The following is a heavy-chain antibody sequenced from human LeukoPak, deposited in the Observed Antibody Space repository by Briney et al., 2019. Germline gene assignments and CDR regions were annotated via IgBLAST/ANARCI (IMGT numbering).Heavy chain of an antibody. V-gene: IGHV4-39*01. CDR2: MFYSGST. CDR3: ASLIVGSTYFDY. CDR1: GGSISSSSYY. D-gene: IGHD1-26*01. Sequence: SETLSLTCTVSGGSISSSSYYWGWIRQPPGKGLEWIGSMFYSGSTYYNPSLKSRVTMSVDTSQNQLSLKLSSVTAADTAVYYCASLIVGSTYFDYWGQGTLVTVS. J-gene: IGHJ4*02.